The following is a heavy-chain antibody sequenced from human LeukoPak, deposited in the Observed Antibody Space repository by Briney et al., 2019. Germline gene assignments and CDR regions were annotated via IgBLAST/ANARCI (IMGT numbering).Heavy chain of an antibody. Sequence: GGSLRLSCAASGFTFSSYSMSWVRQAPGKGLEWVSYFTSSSTIYYADSVKGRFTISRDNAKNSLYLQMNSLRAEDTAVYYCARESGNGYVDVWGQGTTVTVSS. V-gene: IGHV3-48*04. CDR3: ARESGNGYVDV. D-gene: IGHD1-26*01. J-gene: IGHJ6*02. CDR1: GFTFSSYS. CDR2: FTSSSTI.